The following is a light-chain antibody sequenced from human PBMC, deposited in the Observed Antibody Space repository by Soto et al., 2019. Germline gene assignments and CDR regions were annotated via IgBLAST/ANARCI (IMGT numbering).Light chain of an antibody. Sequence: EIVFTPSPATLSLSPGERATLSCRASQSVSSYLAWYQQKPGQAPRLLIYDASNRATGIPARFSGSGSGTDFTLTISSLEPEDFAVYYCQQRSNWPVTFGQGTKVDIK. CDR3: QQRSNWPVT. CDR1: QSVSSY. CDR2: DAS. V-gene: IGKV3-11*01. J-gene: IGKJ1*01.